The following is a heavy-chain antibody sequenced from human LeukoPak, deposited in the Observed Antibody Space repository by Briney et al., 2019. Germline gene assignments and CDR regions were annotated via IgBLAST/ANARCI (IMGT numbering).Heavy chain of an antibody. CDR2: IYSGGST. CDR3: ARESRYGDYVGAFDI. Sequence: GGALRLSCAASGFTVSSNYMSWVRQAPGKGLEWVSVIYSGGSTYYADSVRGRFTISRDNSKNTLYLQMNSLRAEDTAVYYCARESRYGDYVGAFDIWGQGTMVTVSS. D-gene: IGHD4-17*01. V-gene: IGHV3-66*01. CDR1: GFTVSSNY. J-gene: IGHJ3*02.